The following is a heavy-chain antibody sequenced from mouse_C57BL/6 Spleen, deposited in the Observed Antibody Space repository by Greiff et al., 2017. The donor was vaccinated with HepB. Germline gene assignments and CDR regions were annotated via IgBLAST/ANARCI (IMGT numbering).Heavy chain of an antibody. J-gene: IGHJ3*01. V-gene: IGHV1-78*01. CDR2: IYPRDGST. D-gene: IGHD6-2*01. Sequence: VQLQQSDAELVKPGASVKISCKVSGYTFTDHTIHWLKQRPEQGLEWIGYIYPRDGSTKYNEKFKGKATLTADKSSSTAYMQLNSLASEDSAVYFCAKRGLLVPFAYWGQRTLVTVSA. CDR1: GYTFTDHT. CDR3: AKRGLLVPFAY.